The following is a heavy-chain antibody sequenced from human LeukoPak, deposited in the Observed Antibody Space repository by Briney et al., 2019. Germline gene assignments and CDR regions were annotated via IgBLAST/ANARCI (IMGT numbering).Heavy chain of an antibody. CDR2: ISGSASGGT. V-gene: IGHV3-23*01. Sequence: GGSLRLSCAASGFPFSTNDVSWVRQAPGKGLEWVSAISGSASGGTTYEDSVKGRFTISRDNSKGTLYLQMNSLRAEDTAVYYCAKVKTHWYFDNWGRGTLVTVSS. D-gene: IGHD1-1*01. CDR1: GFPFSTND. J-gene: IGHJ4*02. CDR3: AKVKTHWYFDN.